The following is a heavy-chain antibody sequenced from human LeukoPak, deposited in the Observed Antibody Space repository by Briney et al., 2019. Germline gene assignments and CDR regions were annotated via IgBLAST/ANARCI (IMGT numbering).Heavy chain of an antibody. D-gene: IGHD6-19*01. CDR2: IYYSGST. CDR3: AREDSSGRHDAFDI. CDR1: GGSISSYY. J-gene: IGHJ3*02. Sequence: SETLSLTCTVSGGSISSYYWSWMRQPRGKGLEGIGYIYYSGSTNYNPSLKSRVTISVDTSKNQFSLKLSSVTAADTAVYYCAREDSSGRHDAFDIWGQGTMVTVSS. V-gene: IGHV4-59*01.